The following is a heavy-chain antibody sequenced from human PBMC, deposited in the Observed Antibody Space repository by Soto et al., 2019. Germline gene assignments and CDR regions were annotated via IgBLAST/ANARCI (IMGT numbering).Heavy chain of an antibody. CDR1: GYTFTGYY. CDR2: INPNSGGT. J-gene: IGHJ4*02. D-gene: IGHD5-18*01. CDR3: ARSADTAMVNFDY. V-gene: IGHV1-2*04. Sequence: ASVKVSCKASGYTFTGYYMHWVRQAPGQGLEWMGWINPNSGGTNYAQKFQGWVTMTRDTSISTAYMELSRLRSDDTAVYYCARSADTAMVNFDYWGQGTLVTVSS.